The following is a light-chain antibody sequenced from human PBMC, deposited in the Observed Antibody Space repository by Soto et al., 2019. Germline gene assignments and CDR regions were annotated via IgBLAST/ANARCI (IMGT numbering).Light chain of an antibody. Sequence: ERIMTQSPATLSVSPGESATLSCRASQSVSSNLAWYQQKPGQAPRLLIYGVSTRATGIPARFSGSGSETKFTLTISSLQSEDSAVYYCQQHTISMYTFGQGTKLEIK. CDR1: QSVSSN. CDR3: QQHTISMYT. CDR2: GVS. V-gene: IGKV3-15*01. J-gene: IGKJ2*01.